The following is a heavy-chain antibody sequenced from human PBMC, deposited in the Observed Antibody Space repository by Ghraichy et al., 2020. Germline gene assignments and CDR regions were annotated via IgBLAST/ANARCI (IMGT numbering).Heavy chain of an antibody. Sequence: SETLSLTCTVSGGSISNYYWNWIRQPPGKGLEWIGYIYHSGSTYYNPSLKTPVTISLDTSKDQFSLKLTAVTAADTAVYYCARGDDFWSGYQFWGQGILVTVSP. CDR2: IYHSGST. D-gene: IGHD3-3*01. CDR3: ARGDDFWSGYQF. CDR1: GGSISNYY. J-gene: IGHJ4*02. V-gene: IGHV4-59*01.